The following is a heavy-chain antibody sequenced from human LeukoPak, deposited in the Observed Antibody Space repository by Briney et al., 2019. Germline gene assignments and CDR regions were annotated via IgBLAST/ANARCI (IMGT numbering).Heavy chain of an antibody. CDR3: AREDYYDSGSNDY. CDR1: GGTFSSYA. J-gene: IGHJ4*02. CDR2: IIPIFGTA. Sequence: SVKVSCKASGGTFSSYAISWVRQAPGQGLEWMGGIIPIFGTANYAQKFQGRVTITADKSTSTAYMELSSLRSEDTAVYYCAREDYYDSGSNDYWGQGTLVTVSS. V-gene: IGHV1-69*06. D-gene: IGHD3-22*01.